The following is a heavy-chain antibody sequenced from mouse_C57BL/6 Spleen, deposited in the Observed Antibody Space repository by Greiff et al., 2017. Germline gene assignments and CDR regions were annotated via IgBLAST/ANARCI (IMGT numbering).Heavy chain of an antibody. CDR3: ARWDSTGLAY. J-gene: IGHJ3*01. D-gene: IGHD4-1*01. Sequence: QVHVKQSGAGLVKPGASVSLSCKASGYAFSSYWLNWVQQRPGKGLEWIGQIYPGDGDTNYNGKFKGKATLTEDKSSSKAYMQLSSLTAEDSAVYLCARWDSTGLAYWGQGTLVTVSA. CDR1: GYAFSSYW. CDR2: IYPGDGDT. V-gene: IGHV1-80*01.